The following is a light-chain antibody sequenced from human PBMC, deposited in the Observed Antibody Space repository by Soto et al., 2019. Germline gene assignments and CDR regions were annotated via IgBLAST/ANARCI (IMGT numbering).Light chain of an antibody. CDR3: LQYNGAPYP. Sequence: DIQMTQSPSSLSASVGDRVTITCRASQGISNYLAWYQQKPGKVPKLLIYAASTLQSGVPARFSGGGSGTDLSQTLSSLQPEEVATYYGLQYNGAPYPFGPGTKVDI. J-gene: IGKJ3*01. CDR2: AAS. V-gene: IGKV1-27*01. CDR1: QGISNY.